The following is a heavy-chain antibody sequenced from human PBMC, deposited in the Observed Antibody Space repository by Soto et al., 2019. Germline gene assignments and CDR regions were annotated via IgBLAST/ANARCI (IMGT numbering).Heavy chain of an antibody. CDR2: INAGNGNT. Sequence: VKVSCKASGYTFTSYAMHWVRQSPGQRLEWMGWINAGNGNTKYSQKFQGRVTMTRDTSASTAYMELSSLRSEDTAVYYCARDIVVRGVINYYYYGMDVWGQGTTVTVSS. V-gene: IGHV1-3*01. D-gene: IGHD3-10*01. CDR1: GYTFTSYA. J-gene: IGHJ6*02. CDR3: ARDIVVRGVINYYYYGMDV.